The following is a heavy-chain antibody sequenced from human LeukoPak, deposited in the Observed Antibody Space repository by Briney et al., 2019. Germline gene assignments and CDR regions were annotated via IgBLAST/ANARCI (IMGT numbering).Heavy chain of an antibody. Sequence: GGSLRLSCAGSGFTFSSYSMNWVRQAPGKGLEWVSSISSSSSYIYYADSVKGRFTISRDNAKNSLYLQMNSLRAEDTAVYYCARDGDYYDSRGDAFDIWGQGAMVTVAS. CDR2: ISSSSSYI. V-gene: IGHV3-21*01. CDR3: ARDGDYYDSRGDAFDI. D-gene: IGHD3-22*01. J-gene: IGHJ3*02. CDR1: GFTFSSYS.